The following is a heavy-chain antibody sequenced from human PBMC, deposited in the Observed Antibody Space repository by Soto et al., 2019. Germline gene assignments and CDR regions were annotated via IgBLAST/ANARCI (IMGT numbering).Heavy chain of an antibody. Sequence: ASVKVSCKASGYTFTGYYMHWVRQAPGQGLEWMGWINPNSGGTNYAQKFQGWVTMTRDTSISTAYMELSRLRSDDTAVYYCAREVGYCSSTSCPPDWFDPWGQGTLVTVSS. CDR2: INPNSGGT. CDR1: GYTFTGYY. D-gene: IGHD2-2*01. V-gene: IGHV1-2*04. CDR3: AREVGYCSSTSCPPDWFDP. J-gene: IGHJ5*02.